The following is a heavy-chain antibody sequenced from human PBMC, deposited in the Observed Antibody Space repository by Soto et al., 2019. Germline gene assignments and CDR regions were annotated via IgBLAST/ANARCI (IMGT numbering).Heavy chain of an antibody. CDR3: ARGSVLWFGDTGDWFDP. CDR1: GFTFSDYY. V-gene: IGHV3-11*05. D-gene: IGHD3-10*01. CDR2: ISSSSSYT. Sequence: QVQLVESGGGLVKPGGSLRLSCAASGFTFSDYYMSWIRQAPGKGLEWVSYISSSSSYTNYADSVKGRFTISRDNAKNSLYLQMNSLRAEDTAVYYCARGSVLWFGDTGDWFDPWGQGTLVTVSS. J-gene: IGHJ5*02.